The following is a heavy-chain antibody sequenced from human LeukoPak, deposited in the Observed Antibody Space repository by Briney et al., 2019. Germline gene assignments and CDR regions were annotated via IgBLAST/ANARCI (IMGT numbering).Heavy chain of an antibody. D-gene: IGHD3-10*01. CDR3: ARDRATRGGDNWFDP. V-gene: IGHV4-59*01. CDR2: IYYSGST. J-gene: IGHJ5*02. Sequence: SETLSLTCTVSGGSISSYYWSWIRQPPGKGLEWIGYIYYSGSTNYNPSLKSRVTISVDTSKNQFSLKLSSVTAADTAVYYCARDRATRGGDNWFDPWGQGTLVTVSS. CDR1: GGSISSYY.